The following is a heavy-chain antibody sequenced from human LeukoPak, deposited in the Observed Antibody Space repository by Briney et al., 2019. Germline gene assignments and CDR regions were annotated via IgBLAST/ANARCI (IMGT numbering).Heavy chain of an antibody. V-gene: IGHV3-21*01. CDR1: GFSFRSFS. CDR2: ISGGSSFT. CDR3: ARDLGYSSGPNY. D-gene: IGHD6-19*01. Sequence: AGGSLRLSCAASGFSFRSFSMNWVRQAPGKGLEWVSYISGGSSFTYYVDSVKGRFTISRDNAKNSLYLQMNSLRAEDTAVYYCARDLGYSSGPNYWGQGTRVTVSS. J-gene: IGHJ4*02.